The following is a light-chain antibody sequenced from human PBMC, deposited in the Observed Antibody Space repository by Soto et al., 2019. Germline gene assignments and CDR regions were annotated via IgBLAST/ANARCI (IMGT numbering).Light chain of an antibody. CDR1: SSDVGGYNY. V-gene: IGLV2-14*03. CDR3: CSYTSSSTPVV. J-gene: IGLJ2*01. Sequence: QSVLTQPASVSGSPGQSITISCTGTSSDVGGYNYVSWYQQHPGKAPKLMIYDVSNRPSGVSNRFFGSKSGNTASLTISGLQAEDEADYYCCSYTSSSTPVVFGGGTQLTVL. CDR2: DVS.